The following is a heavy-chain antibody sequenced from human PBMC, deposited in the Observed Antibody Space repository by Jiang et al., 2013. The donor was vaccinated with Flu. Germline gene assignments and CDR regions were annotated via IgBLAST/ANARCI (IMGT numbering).Heavy chain of an antibody. J-gene: IGHJ3*02. CDR2: IDWDDDK. CDR3: ARIRWDYYGSGSQPQGGYAFDI. D-gene: IGHD3-10*01. CDR1: GFSLSTSGMC. V-gene: IGHV2-70*01. Sequence: KPTQTLTLTCTFSGFSLSTSGMCVSWIRQPPGKALEWLALIDWDDDKYYSTSLKTRLTISKDTSKNQVVLTMTNMDPVDTATYYCARIRWDYYGSGSQPQGGYAFDIWGQGT.